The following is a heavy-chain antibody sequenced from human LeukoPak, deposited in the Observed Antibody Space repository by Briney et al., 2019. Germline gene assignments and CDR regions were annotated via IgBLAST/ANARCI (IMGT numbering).Heavy chain of an antibody. CDR3: AKTISGYCSRTSCLNWFDP. CDR1: GFTFSNFA. CDR2: ISYDGSNT. J-gene: IGHJ5*02. Sequence: GGSLRLSCAASGFTFSNFAMFWVRQPPGKGLEWVAVISYDGSNTFYADSVKGRFTISRDNAKNTVYLQMNSLRAEDTAVYLCAKTISGYCSRTSCLNWFDPWGQGTLVTVSS. V-gene: IGHV3-33*05. D-gene: IGHD2-2*03.